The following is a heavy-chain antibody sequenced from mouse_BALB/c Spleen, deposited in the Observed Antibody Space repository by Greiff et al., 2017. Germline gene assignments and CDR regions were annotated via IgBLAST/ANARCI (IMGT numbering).Heavy chain of an antibody. Sequence: EVMLVESGGGLVKPGGSLKLSCAASGFAFSSYDMSWVRQTPEKRLEWVAYISSGGGSTYYPDTVKGRFTISRDNAKNTLYLQMRSLKSEDTAMYYCARGIADWGQGTLVTVSA. V-gene: IGHV5-12-1*01. CDR3: ARGIAD. CDR2: ISSGGGST. CDR1: GFAFSSYD. J-gene: IGHJ3*01.